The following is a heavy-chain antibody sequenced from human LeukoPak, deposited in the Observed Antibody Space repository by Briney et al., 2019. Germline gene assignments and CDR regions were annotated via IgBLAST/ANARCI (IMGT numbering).Heavy chain of an antibody. V-gene: IGHV3-33*01. J-gene: IGHJ4*02. CDR2: IWYDGSNK. CDR3: AREDYGDYVLPGDY. Sequence: GGSPRLSCAASGFTFSSYGMHWVRQAPGKGLEWVAVIWYDGSNKYYADSVKGRFTISRDNSKNTLYLQMNSLRAEDTAVYYCAREDYGDYVLPGDYWGQGTLVTVSS. D-gene: IGHD4-17*01. CDR1: GFTFSSYG.